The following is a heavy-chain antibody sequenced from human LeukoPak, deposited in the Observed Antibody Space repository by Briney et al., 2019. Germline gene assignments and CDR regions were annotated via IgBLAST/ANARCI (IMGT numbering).Heavy chain of an antibody. CDR2: IYYTGST. Sequence: SETLSLTCIVSGDSINTNTYYWGWIRQPPGKGLEWIGSIYYTGSTYYNPSLKSRVTISVDTSKNQFSLKLSSVTAADTAVYYCARSRYSYGYPNYYYYYMDVWGKGTTVTISS. V-gene: IGHV4-39*07. J-gene: IGHJ6*03. CDR3: ARSRYSYGYPNYYYYYMDV. CDR1: GDSINTNTYY. D-gene: IGHD5-18*01.